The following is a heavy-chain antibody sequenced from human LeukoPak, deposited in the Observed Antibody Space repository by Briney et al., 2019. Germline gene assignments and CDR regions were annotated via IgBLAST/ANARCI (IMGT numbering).Heavy chain of an antibody. J-gene: IGHJ4*02. CDR2: INSDGSST. Sequence: GGSLRLSCAASGFTFSSYWMHWVRQAPGKGLVWVSGINSDGSSTSYADSVKGRFTISRDNAKNTLYLQMNSLRAEDTAVYYCAKENAGIVGAVQGSYWGQGTLVTVSS. D-gene: IGHD1-26*01. V-gene: IGHV3-74*01. CDR3: AKENAGIVGAVQGSY. CDR1: GFTFSSYW.